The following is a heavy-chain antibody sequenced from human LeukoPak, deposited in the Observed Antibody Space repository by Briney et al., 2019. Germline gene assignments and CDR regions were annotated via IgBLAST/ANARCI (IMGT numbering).Heavy chain of an antibody. Sequence: GGTLRLSCAASGVPFSTYGMSWVRQAPGKGLEWVSAITGSGGSTHYAASVRGRFTISRDNSKSTLYLQMNSLRAEDTAVYYCAKAGHYYDSSGYYLDYWGQGTLVTVSS. CDR1: GVPFSTYG. J-gene: IGHJ4*02. CDR2: ITGSGGST. CDR3: AKAGHYYDSSGYYLDY. V-gene: IGHV3-23*01. D-gene: IGHD3-22*01.